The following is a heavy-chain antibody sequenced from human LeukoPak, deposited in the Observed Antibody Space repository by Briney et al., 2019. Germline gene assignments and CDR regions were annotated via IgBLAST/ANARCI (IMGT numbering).Heavy chain of an antibody. J-gene: IGHJ4*02. D-gene: IGHD3-22*01. Sequence: GRSLRLSCAASGFTFSSYGMHWVRQAPGKGLEWVAVIWYDGSNKYYADSVKGRFTISRDNSKNTLYLQMNSLRAEDTAVYCCARDSSGYYFDYWGQGTLVTVSS. CDR1: GFTFSSYG. CDR2: IWYDGSNK. CDR3: ARDSSGYYFDY. V-gene: IGHV3-33*01.